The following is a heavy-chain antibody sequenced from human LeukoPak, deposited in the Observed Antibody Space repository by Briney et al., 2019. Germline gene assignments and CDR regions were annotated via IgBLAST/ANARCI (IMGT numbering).Heavy chain of an antibody. CDR2: IYYSGST. CDR1: GGSISSYY. V-gene: IGHV4-59*06. J-gene: IGHJ4*02. D-gene: IGHD3-10*01. CDR3: ARLPMVRGVPDY. Sequence: SETLSLTCTVSGGSISSYYWSWIRQHPGKGLEWIGYIYYSGSTYYNPSLKSRVTISVDTSKNQFSLKLSSVTAADTAVYYCARLPMVRGVPDYWGQGTLVTVSS.